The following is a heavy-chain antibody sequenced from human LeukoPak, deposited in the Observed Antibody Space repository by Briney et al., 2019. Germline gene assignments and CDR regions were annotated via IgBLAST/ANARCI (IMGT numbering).Heavy chain of an antibody. CDR2: ISGSGVST. D-gene: IGHD6-19*01. CDR1: GFTFSSYA. J-gene: IGHJ4*02. CDR3: AKAPGWFDY. V-gene: IGHV3-23*01. Sequence: GGSLRLSCAASGFTFSSYAMSWVRQAPGQGLEGVSAISGSGVSTYYADSVKGRFAISRDNSKNTLYLQMNSLRAEDTAVYYCAKAPGWFDYWGQGTLVTVSS.